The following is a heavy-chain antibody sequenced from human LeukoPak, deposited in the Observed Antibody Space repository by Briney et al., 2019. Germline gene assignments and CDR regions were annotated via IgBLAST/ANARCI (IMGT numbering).Heavy chain of an antibody. J-gene: IGHJ4*02. V-gene: IGHV1-2*02. D-gene: IGHD3-10*01. CDR2: INPNSGGT. Sequence: ASVKVSCKASGYTFTRYYMHWVRQAPGQGLEWMGWINPNSGGTNYAQKFQGRVTMTRDTSISTAYMELSRLRSDDTAVYYCARTYGSGSYYNLHYWGQGTLVTVSS. CDR1: GYTFTRYY. CDR3: ARTYGSGSYYNLHY.